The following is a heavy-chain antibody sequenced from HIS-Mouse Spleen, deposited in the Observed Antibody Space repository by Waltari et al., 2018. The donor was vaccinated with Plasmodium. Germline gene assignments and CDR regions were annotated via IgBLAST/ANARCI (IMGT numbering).Heavy chain of an antibody. CDR2: IKQDGSEK. J-gene: IGHJ2*01. D-gene: IGHD6-13*01. CDR3: ASSWYWYFDL. V-gene: IGHV3-7*01. Sequence: EVQLVESGGGLVQPGGSLSLYCAASGSTFSSYWMSWVRQAPGKGLEWVANIKQDGSEKYYVDAVKGRFTISRDNAKNSLYLQMNSLRAEDTAVYYCASSWYWYFDLWGRGTLVTVSS. CDR1: GSTFSSYW.